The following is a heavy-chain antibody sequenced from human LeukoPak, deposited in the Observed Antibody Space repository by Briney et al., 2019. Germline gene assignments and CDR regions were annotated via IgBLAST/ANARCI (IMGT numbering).Heavy chain of an antibody. V-gene: IGHV3-64*01. J-gene: IGHJ6*02. CDR3: ARDLYYYGSGSMDV. CDR2: ISSNGGST. D-gene: IGHD3-10*01. CDR1: GFTFSSYA. Sequence: PGGSLRLSCAASGFTFSSYAMHWVRQAPGKGLEYVSAISSNGGSTYYANSVKGRFTISRDNSKNTLYLQMGSLRAEDMAVYYCARDLYYYGSGSMDVWGQGTTVTVSS.